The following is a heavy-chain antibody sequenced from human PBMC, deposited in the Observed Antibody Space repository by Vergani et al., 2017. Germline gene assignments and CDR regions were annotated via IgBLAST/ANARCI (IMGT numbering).Heavy chain of an antibody. CDR2: IYTSGST. J-gene: IGHJ4*02. CDR3: AREGGYSYGGQGY. D-gene: IGHD5-18*01. V-gene: IGHV4-61*02. Sequence: QVQLQESGPGLVKPSQTLSLTCTVSGGSISSGSYYWSWIRQPAGKGLEWIGRIYTSGSTNYNPSLKSRVTISVDTSKNQFSLKLSSVTAADTAVYYCAREGGYSYGGQGYWGQGTLVTVSS. CDR1: GGSISSGSYY.